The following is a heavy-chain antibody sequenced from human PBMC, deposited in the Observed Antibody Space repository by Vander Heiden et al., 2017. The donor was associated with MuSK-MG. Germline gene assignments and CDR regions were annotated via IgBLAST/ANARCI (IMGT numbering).Heavy chain of an antibody. Sequence: EVQLLESGGGLVQPGGSLRLSCAASGFTFSSYAMSWVRQAPGKGLEWVSAISGSGGSTYYADSVKGRFTISRDNSKNTLYLQMNSLRAEDTAVYYCAKFEIYYPTHYDAFDIWGQGTMVTVSS. D-gene: IGHD3-22*01. CDR2: ISGSGGST. V-gene: IGHV3-23*01. J-gene: IGHJ3*02. CDR1: GFTFSSYA. CDR3: AKFEIYYPTHYDAFDI.